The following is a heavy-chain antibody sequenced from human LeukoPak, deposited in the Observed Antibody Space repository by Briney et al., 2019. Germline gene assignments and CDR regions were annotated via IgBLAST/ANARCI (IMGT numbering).Heavy chain of an antibody. V-gene: IGHV4-38-2*01. CDR2: IYHRGST. Sequence: SETLSLTLAFSVYSIRCGYYWGWIRQPPGKGLEWIGSIYHRGSTYYTPSLKSRVTISVDTSKNQFSLKLSSVTAADTAVYYCARLAYGDYYDYWGQGTLVTVSS. CDR3: ARLAYGDYYDY. CDR1: VYSIRCGYY. D-gene: IGHD4-17*01. J-gene: IGHJ4*02.